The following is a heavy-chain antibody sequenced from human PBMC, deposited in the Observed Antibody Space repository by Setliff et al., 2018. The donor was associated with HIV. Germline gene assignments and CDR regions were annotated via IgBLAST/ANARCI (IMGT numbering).Heavy chain of an antibody. CDR1: GGSIRSFY. D-gene: IGHD1-26*01. J-gene: IGHJ4*02. V-gene: IGHV4-59*08. CDR3: ARHQLRGSYPAFDY. CDR2: IYYSGST. Sequence: SETLSLTCTVSGGSIRSFYWSWIRQPPGKGLEWIGYIYYSGSTNYNPSLKSRPTISIDTSKNQFSLNLNSVTAADTAVYYCARHQLRGSYPAFDYWGQGTPVTVSS.